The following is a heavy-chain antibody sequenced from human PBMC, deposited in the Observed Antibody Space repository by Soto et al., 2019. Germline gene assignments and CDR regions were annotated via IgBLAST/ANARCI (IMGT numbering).Heavy chain of an antibody. CDR3: AKETNYGMDV. Sequence: EVQLVESGGGLVQPGGSLRLSCAASGFTFSSYWMSWVRQAPGKGLEWVANIKQDGSEKYYADSVKGRFTISRDNSKNTLYLQMNSLRAEDTAVYYCAKETNYGMDVWGQGTTVTVSS. D-gene: IGHD1-7*01. V-gene: IGHV3-7*01. CDR2: IKQDGSEK. J-gene: IGHJ6*02. CDR1: GFTFSSYW.